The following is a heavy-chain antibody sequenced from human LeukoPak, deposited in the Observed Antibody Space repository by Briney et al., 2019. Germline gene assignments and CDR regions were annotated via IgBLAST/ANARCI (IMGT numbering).Heavy chain of an antibody. CDR1: GFTFSTYW. D-gene: IGHD5-18*01. J-gene: IGHJ4*02. V-gene: IGHV3-7*01. CDR2: IKQDGYEK. CDR3: ARAITNYGYIFDY. Sequence: RGSLRLSCVASGFTFSTYWMSWVRQAPGKGLEWVANIKQDGYEKYYVDSVKGRFTISRDNAKNSLYLQMNSLRAEDTAVYYCARAITNYGYIFDYWGQGTLVTVSS.